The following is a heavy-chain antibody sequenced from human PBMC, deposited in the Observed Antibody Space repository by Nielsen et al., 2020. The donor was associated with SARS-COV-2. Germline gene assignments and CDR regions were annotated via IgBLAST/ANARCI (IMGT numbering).Heavy chain of an antibody. CDR3: ARESGSSSWDVGAFDI. V-gene: IGHV1-69*13. J-gene: IGHJ3*02. CDR2: IIPIFGTA. D-gene: IGHD6-13*01. Sequence: SVKVSCKASGGTFSSYAISWVRQAPGQGLEWMGGIIPIFGTANYAQKFQGRVTITADESTSTAYMELSSLRSEDTAVYYCARESGSSSWDVGAFDIWGQGTMVTVSS. CDR1: GGTFSSYA.